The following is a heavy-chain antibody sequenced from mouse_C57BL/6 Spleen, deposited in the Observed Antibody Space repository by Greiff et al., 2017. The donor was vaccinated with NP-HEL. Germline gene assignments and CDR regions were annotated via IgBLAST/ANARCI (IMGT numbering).Heavy chain of an antibody. CDR2: INPNNGGT. V-gene: IGHV1-26*01. J-gene: IGHJ2*01. Sequence: EVQLQQSGPELVKPGASVKISCKASGYTFTDYYMNWVKQSHGKSLEWIGDINPNNGGTSYNQKFKGKATLTVDKSSSTAYMELRSLTSEDSAVYYCARSPSIFTRGERDYWGQGTTLTVSS. D-gene: IGHD2-12*01. CDR3: ARSPSIFTRGERDY. CDR1: GYTFTDYY.